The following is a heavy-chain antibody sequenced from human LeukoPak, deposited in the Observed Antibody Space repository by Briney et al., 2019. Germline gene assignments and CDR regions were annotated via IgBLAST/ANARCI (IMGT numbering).Heavy chain of an antibody. CDR1: GFTFSSYA. CDR3: AKRGDSGSYHYCCYGMDV. J-gene: IGHJ6*02. CDR2: ISGSGGST. V-gene: IGHV3-23*01. Sequence: GGSLRLSCAASGFTFSSYAMSWVRQAPGKGLEWVSAISGSGGSTYYADSVKGRFTISRDNSKNTLYLQMNSLRAEDTAVYYCAKRGDSGSYHYCCYGMDVWGQGTTVTVSS. D-gene: IGHD1-26*01.